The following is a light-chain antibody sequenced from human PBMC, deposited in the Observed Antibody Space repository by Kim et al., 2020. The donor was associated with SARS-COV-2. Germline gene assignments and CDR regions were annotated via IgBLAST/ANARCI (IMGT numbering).Light chain of an antibody. Sequence: SVSPGQTARITCSGNVLAKKYARWFQQKPGQAPVVVIYKDSERPSGITERFSGSSSGTSVTLTISGAQVEDEADYYCYSATDNNIVFGGGTQLTVL. CDR3: YSATDNNIV. J-gene: IGLJ2*01. CDR1: VLAKKY. V-gene: IGLV3-27*01. CDR2: KDS.